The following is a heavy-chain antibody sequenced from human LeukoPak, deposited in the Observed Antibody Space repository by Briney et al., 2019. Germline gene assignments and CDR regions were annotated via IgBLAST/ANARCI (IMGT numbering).Heavy chain of an antibody. V-gene: IGHV3-15*01. Sequence: GGSLRLSCAASGFTFSNAWMSWVRQAPGKGLEWVGRIKSKTDGGTTDYAAPVKGRFTISRDDSKNTLYLQMNSLKTEDTAVYYCTTEGIVVVVAATRYAIDPWGQGTLVTVSS. J-gene: IGHJ5*02. CDR2: IKSKTDGGTT. D-gene: IGHD2-15*01. CDR1: GFTFSNAW. CDR3: TTEGIVVVVAATRYAIDP.